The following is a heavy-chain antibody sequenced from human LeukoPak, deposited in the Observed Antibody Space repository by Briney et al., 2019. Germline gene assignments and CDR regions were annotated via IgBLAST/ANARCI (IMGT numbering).Heavy chain of an antibody. CDR2: YSGGST. J-gene: IGHJ4*02. CDR1: EFSVGSNY. CDR3: ARGPSGYHNT. Sequence: GGSLRLSCAASEFSVGSNYMTWVRQAPGKGLEWVSLYSGGSTYYADSVKGRFTISRDNSKHTLYLQMNSLRAEDTAVYYCARGPSGYHNTGGQGTLVTVSS. D-gene: IGHD5-12*01. V-gene: IGHV3-66*01.